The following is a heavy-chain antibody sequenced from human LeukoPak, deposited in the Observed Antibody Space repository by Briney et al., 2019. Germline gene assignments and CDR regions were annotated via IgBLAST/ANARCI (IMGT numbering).Heavy chain of an antibody. Sequence: GGSLRLSCAASGFTFSSYAMHWVRQAPGKGLEWVAVISYDGSKKYYADSVKGRFTISRDNSKNTLYLQMSSLRAEDTAVYYCARDFTRYFDWALDYWGQGTLVTVSS. CDR2: ISYDGSKK. CDR3: ARDFTRYFDWALDY. V-gene: IGHV3-30-3*01. D-gene: IGHD3-9*01. CDR1: GFTFSSYA. J-gene: IGHJ4*02.